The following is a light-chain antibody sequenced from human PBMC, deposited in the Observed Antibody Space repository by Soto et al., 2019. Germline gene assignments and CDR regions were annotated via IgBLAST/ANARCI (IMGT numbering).Light chain of an antibody. J-gene: IGKJ2*01. V-gene: IGKV3-20*01. CDR2: AAS. CDR3: QHYHSSPPMYT. Sequence: EIVLTQSPGTLSLSPGERATLSCRASQSIGSTYLAWYQQKPGQAPTLLIYAASSRTSGIPDRFSGSGSGTDFTLTITRLEPEDFAVYYCQHYHSSPPMYTFGQGTKLEIK. CDR1: QSIGSTY.